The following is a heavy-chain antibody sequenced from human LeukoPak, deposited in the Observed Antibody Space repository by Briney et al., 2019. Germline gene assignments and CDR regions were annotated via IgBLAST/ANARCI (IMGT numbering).Heavy chain of an antibody. J-gene: IGHJ4*02. D-gene: IGHD6-19*01. V-gene: IGHV4-39*07. CDR3: ARVGHAGQWLTY. CDR2: IYYSGST. CDR1: GGSISSSSYY. Sequence: SETLSLTCTVSGGSISSSSYYWGWIRQPPGKGLEWIGSIYYSGSTYYNPSLKSRVTISLDTSKNQFSLKLSSVTAADTAVYYCARVGHAGQWLTYWGQGTLVTVSS.